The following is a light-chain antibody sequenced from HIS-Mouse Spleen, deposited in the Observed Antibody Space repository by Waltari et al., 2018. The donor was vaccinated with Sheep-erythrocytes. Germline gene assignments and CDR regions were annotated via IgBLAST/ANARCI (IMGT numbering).Light chain of an antibody. CDR2: EGS. CDR3: CSYAGSSTPWV. CDR1: RSDVGRYNL. V-gene: IGLV2-23*01. J-gene: IGLJ3*02. Sequence: QSALTQPASVSGSPGQSITLSCTGTRSDVGRYNLVSWYQQHPGKAPKLMIYEGSKRPSGVSNRFSGSKSGNTASLTISGLQAEDEADYYCCSYAGSSTPWVFGGGTKLTVL.